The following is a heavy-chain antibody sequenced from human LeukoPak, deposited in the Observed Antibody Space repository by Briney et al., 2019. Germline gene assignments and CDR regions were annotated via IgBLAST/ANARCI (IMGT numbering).Heavy chain of an antibody. D-gene: IGHD6-19*01. V-gene: IGHV4-31*03. CDR3: ARVREGGSGWYEDY. Sequence: KPSETLSLTCTVSGGSISSGGYYWSWIRQHPGKGLEWIGYIYYSGSTYYNPSLKSRVTISVDTSKNQFSLKLSSVTAADTAVYYCARVREGGSGWYEDYWGQGTLVTVSS. J-gene: IGHJ4*02. CDR1: GGSISSGGYY. CDR2: IYYSGST.